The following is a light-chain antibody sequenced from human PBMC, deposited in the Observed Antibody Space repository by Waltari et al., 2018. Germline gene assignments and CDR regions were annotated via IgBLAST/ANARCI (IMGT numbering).Light chain of an antibody. CDR1: QSIINY. Sequence: DIQMTQYPFSLSATIGCRVTISCRDRQSIINYLNWYQQKPGKAPELLIYTASTLQSGVPSRFSGSGFDADFTLTISSLQPEDFAAFYCQQSYTSPLTFGGGTNVELK. CDR3: QQSYTSPLT. J-gene: IGKJ4*01. V-gene: IGKV1-39*01. CDR2: TAS.